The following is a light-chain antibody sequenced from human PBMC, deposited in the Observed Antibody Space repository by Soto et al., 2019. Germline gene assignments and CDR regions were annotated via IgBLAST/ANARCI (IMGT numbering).Light chain of an antibody. CDR3: QSYDSSLSGPSYV. Sequence: QSLLTQPPSVSGAPGQRVTISCTGSSSNIGAGYDVHWYQQLPGTAPKLLIYGNSNRPSGVPDRFSGSKSGTSASLAITGLQAEDEADYYCQSYDSSLSGPSYVFGTGTKVTVL. V-gene: IGLV1-40*01. J-gene: IGLJ1*01. CDR1: SSNIGAGYD. CDR2: GNS.